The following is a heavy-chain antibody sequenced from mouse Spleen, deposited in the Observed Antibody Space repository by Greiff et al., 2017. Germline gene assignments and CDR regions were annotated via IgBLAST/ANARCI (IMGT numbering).Heavy chain of an antibody. V-gene: IGHV2-2*01. CDR2: IWSGGST. J-gene: IGHJ4*01. CDR1: GFSLTSYG. CDR3: ASYYGNYGYAMDY. Sequence: VQLQQSGPGLVQPSQSLSITCTVSGFSLTSYGVHWVRQSPGKGLEWLGVIWSGGSTDYNAAFISRLSISKDNSKSQVFFKMNSLQADDTAIYYCASYYGNYGYAMDYWGQGTSVTVSS. D-gene: IGHD2-1*01.